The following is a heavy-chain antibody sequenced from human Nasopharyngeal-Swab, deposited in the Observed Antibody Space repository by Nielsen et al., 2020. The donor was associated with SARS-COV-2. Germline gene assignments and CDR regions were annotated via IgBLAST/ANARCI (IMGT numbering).Heavy chain of an antibody. D-gene: IGHD4-17*01. V-gene: IGHV4-34*01. CDR2: INHSGST. Sequence: SETLSLTCAVYGGSFSGYYWSWIRQPPGKGLEWIGEINHSGSTNYNPSLKSRVTISVDTSKNQFSLKLSSVTAADTAVYYCARGGGDYVPDYWGQGTLVTVSS. CDR1: GGSFSGYY. CDR3: ARGGGDYVPDY. J-gene: IGHJ4*02.